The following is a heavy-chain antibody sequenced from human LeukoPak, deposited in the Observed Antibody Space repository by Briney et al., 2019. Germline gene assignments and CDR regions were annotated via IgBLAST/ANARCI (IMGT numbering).Heavy chain of an antibody. CDR1: GDSIGSGTYY. D-gene: IGHD2-2*01. V-gene: IGHV4-39*07. CDR3: ARHGDCRGTSCSHK. Sequence: SETLSPTCTVSGDSIGSGTYYWVWTRRPPGKGLEWFGSFYYRGSTYYNPSLKSRVTISVDTSKNQFSLKLTSVTAADTAVYYCARHGDCRGTSCSHKWGQGTLVTVSP. CDR2: FYYRGST. J-gene: IGHJ4*02.